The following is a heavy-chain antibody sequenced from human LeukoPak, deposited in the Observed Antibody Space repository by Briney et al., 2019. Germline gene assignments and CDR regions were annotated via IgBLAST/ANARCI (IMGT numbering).Heavy chain of an antibody. D-gene: IGHD3-10*01. CDR2: INNDGSST. CDR1: GFTFSSYW. V-gene: IGHV3-74*01. J-gene: IGHJ6*03. Sequence: GSLRLSCGASGFTFSSYWMHWVRQAPGKGLVWVSRINNDGSSTSYADSVQGRFTISRDNAKNTLYLQMNSLRAEDTALYYCARVARGDYYYYYMDVWGKGTTVTVSS. CDR3: ARVARGDYYYYYMDV.